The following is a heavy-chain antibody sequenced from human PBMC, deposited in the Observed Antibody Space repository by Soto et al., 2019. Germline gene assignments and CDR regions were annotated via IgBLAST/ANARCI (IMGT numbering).Heavy chain of an antibody. D-gene: IGHD6-13*01. CDR1: GGSVSSGSYY. Sequence: SETLSLTCTVSGGSVSSGSYYWSWIRQPPGKGLEWIGYIYYSGSTNYNPSLKSRVTISVDTSKNQFSLNLRPVTAADTAVYYCARDAYSRSWLDYWGQGTPVTVYS. V-gene: IGHV4-61*01. J-gene: IGHJ4*02. CDR3: ARDAYSRSWLDY. CDR2: IYYSGST.